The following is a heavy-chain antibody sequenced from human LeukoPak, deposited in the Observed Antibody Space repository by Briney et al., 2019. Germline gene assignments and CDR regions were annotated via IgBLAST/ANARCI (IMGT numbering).Heavy chain of an antibody. CDR1: GGSISSGSYY. CDR3: ARQSGLFDP. D-gene: IGHD3-10*01. Sequence: SETLSLTCTVSGGSISSGSYYWSWIRQPAGKGLEWIGRIYTSGSTNYNPSLKSRVTISVDTSKNQFSLKLSSVTAADTAVYYCARQSGLFDPWGQGTLVTVSS. CDR2: IYTSGST. J-gene: IGHJ5*02. V-gene: IGHV4-61*02.